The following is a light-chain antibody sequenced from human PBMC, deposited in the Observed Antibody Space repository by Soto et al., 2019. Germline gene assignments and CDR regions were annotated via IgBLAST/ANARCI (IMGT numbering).Light chain of an antibody. V-gene: IGLV2-14*03. J-gene: IGLJ1*01. CDR1: SSDVGGYNY. CDR3: SSYTSSNTRV. CDR2: DVT. Sequence: QSALTQPASVSGSPGQSITISCTGTSSDVGGYNYVSWYQQHPGKAPKLMIYDVTNRPSGLSNRFSGSKSGNTASLTISGLQADDEANYYFSSYTSSNTRVFGSGTKLTVL.